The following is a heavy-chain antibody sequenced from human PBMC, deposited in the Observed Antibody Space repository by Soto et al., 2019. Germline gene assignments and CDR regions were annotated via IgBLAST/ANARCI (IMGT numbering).Heavy chain of an antibody. D-gene: IGHD6-19*01. CDR2: INHGERT. J-gene: IGHJ3*02. Sequence: PSETLSLTCAVYGGSFSAYYWTWIRQPPGKGLEWIGEINHGERTSYNPSLKSRVTISVDTSKNQVSLYLRSVTAADTAIYYCARDNRSGWQLGPAFDIWAQGTMLT. CDR1: GGSFSAYY. V-gene: IGHV4-34*01. CDR3: ARDNRSGWQLGPAFDI.